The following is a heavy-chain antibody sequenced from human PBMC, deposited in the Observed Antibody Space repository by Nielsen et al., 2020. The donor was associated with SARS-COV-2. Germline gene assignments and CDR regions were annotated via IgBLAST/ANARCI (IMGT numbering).Heavy chain of an antibody. CDR1: GFTFDNYE. Sequence: GGSLRLSCAASGFTFDNYEMNWVRQAPGKGLEWVSYISNSGSAIYYTDSVKGRFTISRENAKNSLYLQMNSLRAGDTAVYYCARVAQAGFVNSRYFDLWGRGTLVTVSS. V-gene: IGHV3-48*03. D-gene: IGHD3-10*01. J-gene: IGHJ2*01. CDR3: ARVAQAGFVNSRYFDL. CDR2: ISNSGSAI.